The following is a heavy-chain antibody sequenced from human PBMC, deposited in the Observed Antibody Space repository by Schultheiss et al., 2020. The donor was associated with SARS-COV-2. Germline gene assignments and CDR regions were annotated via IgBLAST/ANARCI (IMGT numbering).Heavy chain of an antibody. CDR1: GYTFTGYY. J-gene: IGHJ4*02. CDR3: ARDWRGDFGNCYFDY. CDR2: INPNSGGT. Sequence: ASVKVSCKASGYTFTGYYMHWVRQAPGQGLEWMGWINPNSGGTNYAQKFQGRVTMTRDTSISTAYMELSRLRSDDTAVYYCARDWRGDFGNCYFDYWGQGTLVTVSS. D-gene: IGHD3-3*01. V-gene: IGHV1-2*02.